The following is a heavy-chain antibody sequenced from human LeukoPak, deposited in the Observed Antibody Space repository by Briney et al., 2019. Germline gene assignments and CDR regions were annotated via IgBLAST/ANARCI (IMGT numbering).Heavy chain of an antibody. J-gene: IGHJ4*02. V-gene: IGHV1-2*02. D-gene: IGHD3-3*01. CDR1: EYTFSGHF. CDR3: ARVARFLEWLPSFDY. Sequence: AASVRVSCKASEYTFSGHFIHWMRQAPGQGLEWMGWINPNSGGTNYAQKFQGRVTMTRDTSISTAYMELSRLRSDDTAVYYCARVARFLEWLPSFDYWGQGTLVTVSS. CDR2: INPNSGGT.